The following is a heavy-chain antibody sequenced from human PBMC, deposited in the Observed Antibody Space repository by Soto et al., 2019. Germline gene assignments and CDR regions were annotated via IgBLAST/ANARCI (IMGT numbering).Heavy chain of an antibody. J-gene: IGHJ6*02. CDR1: GGSISRYY. D-gene: IGHD3-22*01. V-gene: IGHV4-59*01. CDR3: ARKVSDSKGGGMDV. Sequence: SETLSLTCTVSGGSISRYYWSWIRQPPGKGLEWIGYIYYSGSTNYNPALKSRVTISVDTSKNQFSLKLSSVTAADTAVYYCARKVSDSKGGGMDVWGQGTTVTVSS. CDR2: IYYSGST.